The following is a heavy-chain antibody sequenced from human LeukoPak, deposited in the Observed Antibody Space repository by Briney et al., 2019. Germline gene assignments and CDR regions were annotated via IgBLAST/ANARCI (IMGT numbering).Heavy chain of an antibody. D-gene: IGHD3-22*01. CDR1: GFTFDDYA. CDR3: AREMIVGGAFDI. CDR2: ISWNSGSI. Sequence: GRSLRLSCAASGFTFDDYAMHWVRHAPGKGLEWVSGISWNSGSIGYADSVKGRFTISRDNAKNSLYLQMNSLRAEDTAVYYCAREMIVGGAFDIWGQGTMVTVSS. J-gene: IGHJ3*02. V-gene: IGHV3-9*01.